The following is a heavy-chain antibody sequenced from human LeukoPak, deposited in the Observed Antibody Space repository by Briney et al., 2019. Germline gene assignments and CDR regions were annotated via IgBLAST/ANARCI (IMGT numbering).Heavy chain of an antibody. J-gene: IGHJ3*02. Sequence: GGSLRLSCAASGFTFSSYSMNWVRQAPGKGLEWVSSISSSSSYIYYADSVKGRFTISRDNAKNSLYLQMNSLRAEDTAVYYCARDLYSYGFYAFDIWGQGTMVTVSP. CDR1: GFTFSSYS. CDR3: ARDLYSYGFYAFDI. V-gene: IGHV3-21*01. CDR2: ISSSSSYI. D-gene: IGHD5-18*01.